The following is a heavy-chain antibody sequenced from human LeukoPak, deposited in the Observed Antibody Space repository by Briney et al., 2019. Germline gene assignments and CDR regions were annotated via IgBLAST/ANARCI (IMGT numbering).Heavy chain of an antibody. D-gene: IGHD6-6*01. CDR1: GFSFSTYA. V-gene: IGHV3-23*01. J-gene: IGHJ4*02. Sequence: GGSLRLSCVASGFSFSTYAMTWVRQAPGKGLEWVSGMSNSGGSTYYADSVKGRFTISRDNSKNTLYLQMNSLRAEDTAVYYCAKETSSSFDYWGQGTLVTVSS. CDR3: AKETSSSFDY. CDR2: MSNSGGST.